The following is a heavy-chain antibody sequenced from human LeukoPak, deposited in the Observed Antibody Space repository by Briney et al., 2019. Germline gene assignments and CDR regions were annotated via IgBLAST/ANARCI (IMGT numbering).Heavy chain of an antibody. CDR3: ARGVPSHYYFDY. CDR1: GGSISSYY. J-gene: IGHJ4*02. V-gene: IGHV4-34*01. Sequence: SETLSLTCTVSGGSISSYYWSWIRQPPGKGLEWIGEINHSGSTNYNPSLKSRVTISVDTSKNQFSLKLSSVTAADTAVYYCARGVPSHYYFDYWGQGTLVTVSS. CDR2: INHSGST.